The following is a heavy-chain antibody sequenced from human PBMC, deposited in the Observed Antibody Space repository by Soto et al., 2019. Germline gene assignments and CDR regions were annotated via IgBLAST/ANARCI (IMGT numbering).Heavy chain of an antibody. CDR1: GGSFSGYY. CDR2: INHSGST. D-gene: IGHD3-22*01. CDR3: ARFTLYYDSSGYYFDY. V-gene: IGHV4-34*01. J-gene: IGHJ4*02. Sequence: SETLSLTCAVYGGSFSGYYWSWIRQPPGKGLEWIGEINHSGSTNYNPSLKSRVTISVDTSKNQFSLKLSSVTAADTAVYYCARFTLYYDSSGYYFDYWGQGTLVTVSS.